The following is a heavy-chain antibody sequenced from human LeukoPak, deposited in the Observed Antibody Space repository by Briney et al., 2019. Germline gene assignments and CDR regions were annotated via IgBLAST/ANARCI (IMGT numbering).Heavy chain of an antibody. V-gene: IGHV3-7*01. Sequence: GGPLRLSCAASGFTFSSYWMSWVRQAPGKGLEWVANIKQDGSEKYYVDSVKGRFTISRDNAKNSLYLQMNSLRAEDTAVYYCARENYLAVAGPTGFDPWGQGTLVTVSS. CDR2: IKQDGSEK. J-gene: IGHJ5*02. D-gene: IGHD6-19*01. CDR3: ARENYLAVAGPTGFDP. CDR1: GFTFSSYW.